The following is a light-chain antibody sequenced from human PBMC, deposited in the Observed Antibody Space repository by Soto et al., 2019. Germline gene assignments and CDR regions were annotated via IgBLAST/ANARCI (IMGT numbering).Light chain of an antibody. J-gene: IGLJ1*01. CDR2: DVS. V-gene: IGLV2-14*01. Sequence: QSVLTQPASVSGSPGQSITISCTGTRSDVGGYNYVSWYQQHPGKAPKLMIYDVSNRPSGVSNRFSGSKSGNTASLTISGLQAEDEADYYCSSYTSSSIPYVFGTGTKVTVL. CDR1: RSDVGGYNY. CDR3: SSYTSSSIPYV.